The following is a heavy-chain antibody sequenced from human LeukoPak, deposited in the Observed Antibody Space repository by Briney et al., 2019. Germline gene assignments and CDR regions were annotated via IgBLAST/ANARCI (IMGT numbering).Heavy chain of an antibody. CDR2: ISFDGSHQ. J-gene: IGHJ4*02. CDR1: GFVFSDYP. D-gene: IGHD6-6*01. Sequence: PGGSLRLSCSASGFVFSDYPLHWIRQSPGKGPEWVAVISFDGSHQYYADSVKGRFTISRDNSKNTLYLQMSSLRADDTAVYYCVKDRSIAAPNNDFFDSWGQGALVTVSS. CDR3: VKDRSIAAPNNDFFDS. V-gene: IGHV3-30*15.